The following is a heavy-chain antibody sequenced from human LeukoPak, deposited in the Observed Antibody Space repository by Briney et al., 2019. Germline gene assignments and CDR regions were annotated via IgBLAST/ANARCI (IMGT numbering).Heavy chain of an antibody. J-gene: IGHJ4*02. D-gene: IGHD5-18*01. CDR1: GFTFSGYG. Sequence: PGRSLRLSCAASGFTFSGYGMHWVRQAPGKGLEWVAVISYDGSNKYYADSVKGRFTISRDNSKNTLYLQMNSLRAEDTAVYYCAKGPGVTPTEYSYGYSGVVPYFDYWGQGTLVTVSS. V-gene: IGHV3-30*18. CDR2: ISYDGSNK. CDR3: AKGPGVTPTEYSYGYSGVVPYFDY.